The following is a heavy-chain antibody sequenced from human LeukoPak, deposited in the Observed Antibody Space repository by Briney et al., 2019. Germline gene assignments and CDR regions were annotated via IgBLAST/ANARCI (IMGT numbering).Heavy chain of an antibody. J-gene: IGHJ4*02. CDR1: GFTFSTYW. CDR2: IRQDDIER. Sequence: QTGGSLRLSCAASGFTFSTYWMTWVRQAPGKGLEWVATIRQDDIERHLVDSVKGRFFISRDNAKNSLYLQMNSLTVEDTAVYYCVGGCNRAHCPYYFDSGGKGTLITVS. D-gene: IGHD2/OR15-2a*01. V-gene: IGHV3-7*04. CDR3: VGGCNRAHCPYYFDS.